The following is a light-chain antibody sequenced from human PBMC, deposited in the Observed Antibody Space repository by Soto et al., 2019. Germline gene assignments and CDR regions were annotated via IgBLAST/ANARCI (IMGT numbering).Light chain of an antibody. Sequence: QSALTQPRSVSGSPGQSVTISCTGTSSDVGTYDFVSWYQQHPGKAPRLMIFDVSERPSGVPDRFSGSKSGNTASLTISGLQAEDEADYYCAAWDDSLNGPVVFGGGTKLTVL. V-gene: IGLV2-11*01. J-gene: IGLJ2*01. CDR3: AAWDDSLNGPVV. CDR2: DVS. CDR1: SSDVGTYDF.